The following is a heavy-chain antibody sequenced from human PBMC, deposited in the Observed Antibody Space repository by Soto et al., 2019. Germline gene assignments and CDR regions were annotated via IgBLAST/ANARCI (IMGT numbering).Heavy chain of an antibody. D-gene: IGHD3-9*01. J-gene: IGHJ6*02. CDR1: GGTFRSFA. Sequence: QVQLVQSGAEVKKPGSSVKVSCKASGGTFRSFAISWVRQAPGQGLEWMGGIIPIFGTANYAQKFQGRVTNGEGEYTSTAYMELSSVRSEDTAVYHCATRHDILTGYYSGGYYYSGMDVWGQGTTVTVSS. CDR2: IIPIFGTA. V-gene: IGHV1-69*12. CDR3: ATRHDILTGYYSGGYYYSGMDV.